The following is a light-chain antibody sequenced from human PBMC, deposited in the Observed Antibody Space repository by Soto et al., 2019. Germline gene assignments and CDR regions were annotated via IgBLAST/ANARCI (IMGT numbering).Light chain of an antibody. CDR1: QGIRNF. CDR3: QKYSSVPV. CDR2: AAS. J-gene: IGKJ3*01. Sequence: DIQMTQSPTSRSASVGDRVAITCRASQGIRNFVAWYQQKPGKPPKLLIYAASTLQSGVPSRFSGSGSGTVFPITINSLQPEDVATYSCQKYSSVPVFGPGTKVEI. V-gene: IGKV1-27*01.